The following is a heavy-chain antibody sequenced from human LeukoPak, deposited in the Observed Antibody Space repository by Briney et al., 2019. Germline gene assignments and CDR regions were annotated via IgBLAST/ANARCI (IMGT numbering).Heavy chain of an antibody. D-gene: IGHD1-26*01. Sequence: ASVKVSCKASGYTFTSYGISWVRQAPGQGLEWMGWISAYNGNTNYAQKLQGRVTMTTDTSASTAYMELRSLRSDDTAVYYCATYSGRDLAETNWGQGTLVTVSS. J-gene: IGHJ4*02. CDR3: ATYSGRDLAETN. V-gene: IGHV1-18*01. CDR2: ISAYNGNT. CDR1: GYTFTSYG.